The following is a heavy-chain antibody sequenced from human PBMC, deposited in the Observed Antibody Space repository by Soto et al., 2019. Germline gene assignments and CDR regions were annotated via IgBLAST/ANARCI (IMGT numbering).Heavy chain of an antibody. V-gene: IGHV4-30-4*01. Sequence: QVQLQESGPGLVKPSQTLSLTCTVSGGSISSGDYYWSGIRQPPGKGLEWIGYIYYSGRTYYNPSLKRRVTISVATSKSQFSLKLSSVTAADTVVFYCASYGSNSVYFDYWGQGTLVTVSS. CDR1: GGSISSGDYY. CDR3: ASYGSNSVYFDY. J-gene: IGHJ4*02. D-gene: IGHD4-17*01. CDR2: IYYSGRT.